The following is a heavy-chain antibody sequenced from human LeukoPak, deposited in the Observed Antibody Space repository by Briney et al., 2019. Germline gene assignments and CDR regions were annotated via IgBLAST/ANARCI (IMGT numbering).Heavy chain of an antibody. CDR3: ARDLYCSSTSCYGHYHYGMDV. CDR1: GFTFSTYS. CDR2: ISSSSGYI. J-gene: IGHJ6*02. Sequence: GGPLRLSCAASGFTFSTYSMIWLRQAPGKALEWFSSISSSSGYIQHAASVTGRFTISRDNAENSMYLQMNSLRAEDTAVYYCARDLYCSSTSCYGHYHYGMDVWGQGTTVTVSS. D-gene: IGHD2-2*01. V-gene: IGHV3-21*01.